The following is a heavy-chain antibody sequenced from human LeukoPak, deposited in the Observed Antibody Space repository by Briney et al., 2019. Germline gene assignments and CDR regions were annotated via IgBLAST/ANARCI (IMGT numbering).Heavy chain of an antibody. D-gene: IGHD6-13*01. Sequence: GGSLRLSCAASGFTVSSNYMNWVRQAPGKGLEWVSVIYSGATTYYADSVKGRFTISRDNSKNTLYLQMNSLRAEDTAVYYCAREPSSSRRWFDPWGQGTLVTVSS. CDR1: GFTVSSNY. J-gene: IGHJ5*02. V-gene: IGHV3-53*01. CDR3: AREPSSSRRWFDP. CDR2: IYSGATT.